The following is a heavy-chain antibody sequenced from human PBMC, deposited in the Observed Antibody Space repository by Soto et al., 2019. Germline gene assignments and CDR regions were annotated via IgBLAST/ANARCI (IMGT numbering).Heavy chain of an antibody. CDR3: TIVRVADSALDH. D-gene: IGHD3-10*02. CDR2: MSYDGSDT. CDR1: GFIFSNNG. J-gene: IGHJ4*02. V-gene: IGHV3-30*02. Sequence: PGGSLRLSCVGSGFIFSNNGMHWVRQTPGKGLEWVAFMSYDGSDTFYADSVKGRFTISRDNSKNTLFLDMSNLIAEDTAMYYFTIVRVADSALDHWGQGTLVTVSS.